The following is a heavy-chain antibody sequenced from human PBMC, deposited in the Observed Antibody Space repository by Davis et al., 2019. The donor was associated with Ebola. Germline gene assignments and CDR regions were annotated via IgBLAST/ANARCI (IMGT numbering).Heavy chain of an antibody. Sequence: GGSLRLSCAASGFTFSSYWMSWVRQAPGKGLEWVAVISYDGSNKYYADSVKGRFTISRDNSKNTLYLQMNSLRAEDTAVYYCAKDGRDSSSWYVPYYYGMDVWGQGTTVTVSS. D-gene: IGHD6-13*01. CDR1: GFTFSSYW. CDR3: AKDGRDSSSWYVPYYYGMDV. V-gene: IGHV3-30*18. CDR2: ISYDGSNK. J-gene: IGHJ6*02.